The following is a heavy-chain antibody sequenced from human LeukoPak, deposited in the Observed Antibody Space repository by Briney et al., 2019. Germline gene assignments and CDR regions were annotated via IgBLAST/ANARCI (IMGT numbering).Heavy chain of an antibody. Sequence: GGSLRLSCAASGFTFSSYALSWVRQVPGKGLGWVSAISGSGGDTYDADSVKGRFTISRDNSKNTLYLQMNSLRVEDTAVYHCARQLGYCSGGSCYFDFWGQGTLVTVSS. D-gene: IGHD2-15*01. J-gene: IGHJ4*02. CDR1: GFTFSSYA. V-gene: IGHV3-23*01. CDR2: ISGSGGDT. CDR3: ARQLGYCSGGSCYFDF.